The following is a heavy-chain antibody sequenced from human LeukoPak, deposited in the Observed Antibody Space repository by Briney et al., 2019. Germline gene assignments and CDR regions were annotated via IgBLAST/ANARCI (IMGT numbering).Heavy chain of an antibody. CDR2: IYSGGST. J-gene: IGHJ5*02. D-gene: IGHD6-13*01. Sequence: GGSLRLSCAASGFTVSSNYMSWVRQAPGKGLEWVSVIYSGGSTYYADSVKGRFTISRDNSKNTLYLQMNSLRAEDTAVYYCARDRRIAAAGTTIKSNWFDPWGQGTLVTVSS. CDR3: ARDRRIAAAGTTIKSNWFDP. CDR1: GFTVSSNY. V-gene: IGHV3-66*02.